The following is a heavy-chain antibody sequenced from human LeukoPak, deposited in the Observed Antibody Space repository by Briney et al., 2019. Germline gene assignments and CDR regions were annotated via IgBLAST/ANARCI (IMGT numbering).Heavy chain of an antibody. CDR3: ARAQLLSDI. V-gene: IGHV3-49*04. CDR2: IRSKAYGGTT. D-gene: IGHD3-10*01. CDR1: GFTFGDYA. Sequence: GRSLRLSCTASGFTFGDYAMSWVRQAPGKGLEWVGFIRSKAYGGTTEYAASVKGRFTISRDDSKSIAYLQMNSLRAEDTAVYYCARAQLLSDIWGQGTMVTVSS. J-gene: IGHJ3*02.